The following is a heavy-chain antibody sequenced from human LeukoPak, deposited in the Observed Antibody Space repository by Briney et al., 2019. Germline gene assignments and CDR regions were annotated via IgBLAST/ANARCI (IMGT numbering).Heavy chain of an antibody. CDR3: GRDPDGCCSGGSCSLIDY. CDR2: ISYDGSNK. J-gene: IGHJ4*02. Sequence: PGGSLRLSCAASGFTFRSYAMHWVRQAPGKGLEWVAVISYDGSNKYYADSVKGRFTISRDNSKNTLYLQMNSLRAEDTAVYYCGRDPDGCCSGGSCSLIDYWGQGTLVTVSS. D-gene: IGHD2-15*01. V-gene: IGHV3-30*04. CDR1: GFTFRSYA.